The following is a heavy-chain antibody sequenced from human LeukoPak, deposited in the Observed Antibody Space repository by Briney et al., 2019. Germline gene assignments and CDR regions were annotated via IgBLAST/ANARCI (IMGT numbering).Heavy chain of an antibody. CDR1: GYTFTGYY. D-gene: IGHD3-22*01. CDR2: INPNSGGT. CDR3: AAPGGDDSSGYYYAFDY. Sequence: ASVKVSCKASGYTFTGYYMHWVRQAPGQGLEWMGWINPNSGGTNYAQKFQGRVTITADESTSTAYMELSSLRSEDTAVYYCAAPGGDDSSGYYYAFDYWGQGTLVTVSS. V-gene: IGHV1-2*02. J-gene: IGHJ4*02.